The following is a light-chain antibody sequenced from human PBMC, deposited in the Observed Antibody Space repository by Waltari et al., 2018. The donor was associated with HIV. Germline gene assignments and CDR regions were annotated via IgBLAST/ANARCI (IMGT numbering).Light chain of an antibody. CDR3: SSYAGSHVV. CDR1: SSAVGGYNS. V-gene: IGLV2-8*01. Sequence: QSALTQPPSASGSPGQSVTISCTGTSSAVGGYNSVSWYQQHPGKAPKLMMYEVSKWPSGVPDRFSGSKSGNTASLTVSGLQADDEADYYCSSYAGSHVVFGGGTKLTVL. J-gene: IGLJ2*01. CDR2: EVS.